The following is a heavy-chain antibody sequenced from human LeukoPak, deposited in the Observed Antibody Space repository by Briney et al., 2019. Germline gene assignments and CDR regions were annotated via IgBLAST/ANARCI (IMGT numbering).Heavy chain of an antibody. CDR3: ARDHSSTLLVY. CDR1: GFTFSTYG. J-gene: IGHJ4*02. D-gene: IGHD6-19*01. Sequence: GGSLRLSCAASGFTFSTYGMTWVRQAPGKGLEWVSAISGSGDSTYYADSVKGRFTISRDDSKNTLYLQMNSLRSEDTAVYYCARDHSSTLLVYWGQGTLVTVSS. V-gene: IGHV3-23*01. CDR2: ISGSGDST.